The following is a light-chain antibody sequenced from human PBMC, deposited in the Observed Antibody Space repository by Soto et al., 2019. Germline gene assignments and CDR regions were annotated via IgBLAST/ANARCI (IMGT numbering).Light chain of an antibody. Sequence: IVMTQSPATLSVSPGERATLSCRASQNIYSNIAWYQQRPGQAPRLLIYRASTRATGVPARFSGSGSGTEFTLTISSLHSEDFTVYFCLQYHNLWAFGQATKVEIK. V-gene: IGKV3-15*01. CDR2: RAS. CDR3: LQYHNLWA. CDR1: QNIYSN. J-gene: IGKJ1*01.